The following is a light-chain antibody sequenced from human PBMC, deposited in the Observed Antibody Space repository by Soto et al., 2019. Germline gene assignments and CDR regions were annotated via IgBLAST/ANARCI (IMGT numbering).Light chain of an antibody. CDR1: QRISSF. V-gene: IGKV1-39*01. Sequence: IQMTQSPSSLSASVGDRVTITCRASQRISSFLHWYQQKPGKAPNLLIYAASSLQSGVPPRFSGSGSGTDFTLTISSLQPEDFATYYCQQSYSTPLTLGGGTKVDIK. CDR2: AAS. CDR3: QQSYSTPLT. J-gene: IGKJ4*01.